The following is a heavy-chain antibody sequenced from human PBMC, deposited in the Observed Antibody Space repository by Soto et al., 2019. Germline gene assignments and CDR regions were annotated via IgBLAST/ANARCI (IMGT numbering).Heavy chain of an antibody. CDR1: GVTFSSYA. Sequence: EVQLLASGGGLVQPGGSLRLSCAASGVTFSSYAMSWVRQAPGKGLEWVSAISGSCGSTYYADSVKGRFTISRDNFKHTLYLQMNSLRADGTAVYYCAKEAEGGPYRSSYFDYWGQGTLVTFSS. D-gene: IGHD6-6*01. J-gene: IGHJ4*02. CDR2: ISGSCGST. V-gene: IGHV3-23*01. CDR3: AKEAEGGPYRSSYFDY.